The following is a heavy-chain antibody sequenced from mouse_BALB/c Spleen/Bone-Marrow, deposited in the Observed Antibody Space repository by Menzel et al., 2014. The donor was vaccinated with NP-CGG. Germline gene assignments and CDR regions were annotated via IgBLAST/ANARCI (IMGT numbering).Heavy chain of an antibody. CDR1: GFTFSDYY. D-gene: IGHD2-4*01. J-gene: IGHJ2*01. Sequence: EVQLVESGGGLVKPGGSLKLSCAASGFTFSDYYMYWVRQTPEKRLEWVATISDGGSYTYYPDSVKGRFTISRDNAKNNLYLQMSSLKSEDTAMYYCARVSYDYFDYWGQGTTPTVSS. V-gene: IGHV5-4*02. CDR3: ARVSYDYFDY. CDR2: ISDGGSYT.